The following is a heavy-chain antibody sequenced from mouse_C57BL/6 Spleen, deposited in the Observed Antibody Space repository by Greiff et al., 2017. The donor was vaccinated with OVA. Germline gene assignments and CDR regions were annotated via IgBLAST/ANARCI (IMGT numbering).Heavy chain of an antibody. D-gene: IGHD2-2*01. V-gene: IGHV5-9-1*02. CDR1: GFTFSSYA. CDR3: TRDRGVTTFDY. Sequence: EVTLVESGEGLVKPGGSLKLSCAASGFTFSSYAMSWVRQTPEKRLEWVAYISSGGDYIYYADTVQGRFTISRDNARNTLYLQMSSLKSEDTAMDYCTRDRGVTTFDYWGQGTTLTVSS. J-gene: IGHJ2*01. CDR2: ISSGGDYI.